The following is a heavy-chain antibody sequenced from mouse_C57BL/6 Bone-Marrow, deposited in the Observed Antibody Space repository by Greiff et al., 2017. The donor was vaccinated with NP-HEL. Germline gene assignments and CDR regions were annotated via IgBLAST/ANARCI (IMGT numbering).Heavy chain of an antibody. J-gene: IGHJ3*01. D-gene: IGHD3-3*01. Sequence: VQLQQSGPGMVKPSQSLSLTCTVTGYSITSGYDWHWIRHFPGNKLEWMGYISYSGSTNYNPSLKSRISITHDTSKNHFFLKLNSVTTEDTATYYCARGAVPWFAYWGQGTLVTVSA. CDR1: GYSITSGYD. CDR2: ISYSGST. CDR3: ARGAVPWFAY. V-gene: IGHV3-1*01.